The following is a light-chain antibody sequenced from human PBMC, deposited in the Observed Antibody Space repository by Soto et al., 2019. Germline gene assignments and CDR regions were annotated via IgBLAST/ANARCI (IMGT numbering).Light chain of an antibody. CDR1: QSVSSY. CDR2: DAS. Sequence: EIVLTQSPATLSLSPGERATLSCRASQSVSSYLAWYQQKPGQAPRLLIYDASNRATGIPARFSGSGSGTDFPLTIRSLEPEDFDVVSCQQRSNWTRGTFGQGTKLEIK. J-gene: IGKJ2*02. CDR3: QQRSNWTRGT. V-gene: IGKV3-11*01.